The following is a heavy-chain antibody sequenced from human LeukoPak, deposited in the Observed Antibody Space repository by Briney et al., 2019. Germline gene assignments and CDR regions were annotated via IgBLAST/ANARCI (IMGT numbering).Heavy chain of an antibody. D-gene: IGHD6-13*01. CDR3: ARVGSSWYFDY. CDR2: IYYSGST. Sequence: ASETLSLTCTVSGGSISSYYWSWIRQPPGKGLEWIGYIYYSGSTNYNPSLKSRVTISVDTSKNQFSLKLSSVTAADTAVYYCARVGSSWYFDYWGQGTLVTVSS. CDR1: GGSISSYY. V-gene: IGHV4-59*01. J-gene: IGHJ4*02.